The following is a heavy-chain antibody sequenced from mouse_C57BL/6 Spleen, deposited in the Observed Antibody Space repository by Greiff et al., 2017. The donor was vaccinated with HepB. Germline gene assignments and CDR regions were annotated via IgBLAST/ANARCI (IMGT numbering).Heavy chain of an antibody. CDR2: ISYDGSN. Sequence: ESGPGLVKPSQSLSLTCSVTGYSITSGYYWNWIRQFPGNKLEWMGYISYDGSNNYNPSLKNRISITRDTSKNQFFLKLNSVTTEDTATYYSARSGHWYFDVWGTGTTVTVSS. J-gene: IGHJ1*03. CDR3: ARSGHWYFDV. V-gene: IGHV3-6*01. CDR1: GYSITSGYY.